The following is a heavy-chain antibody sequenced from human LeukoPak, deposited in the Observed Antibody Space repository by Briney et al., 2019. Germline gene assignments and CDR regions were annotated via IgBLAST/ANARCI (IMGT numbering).Heavy chain of an antibody. V-gene: IGHV1-8*02. Sequence: ASVKVSCKASDHTFTSYGINWVRQATGQGLEWMGWMNPNSGNTGYAQKFQGRVTMTRNTSISTAYMELSSLRSEDTAVYYCARAYCSSTSPHSYYYYGMDVWGQGTTVTVSS. CDR3: ARAYCSSTSPHSYYYYGMDV. CDR1: DHTFTSYG. CDR2: MNPNSGNT. D-gene: IGHD2-2*01. J-gene: IGHJ6*02.